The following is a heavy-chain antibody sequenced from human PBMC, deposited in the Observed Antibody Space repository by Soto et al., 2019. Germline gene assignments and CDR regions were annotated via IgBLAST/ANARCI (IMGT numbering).Heavy chain of an antibody. V-gene: IGHV3-23*01. CDR1: GFTFASYA. CDR2: VSGGGGST. D-gene: IGHD6-13*01. J-gene: IGHJ1*01. Sequence: EVQLLESGGNLVEPGGSLRLSCAASGFTFASYAMTWVRQAPGKGLEWVSTVSGGGGSTYNADSVKGRFIISRDNSKSTGYPAMKSPAAGERAAKYCAKGFVCSRWRWPLAFFKHWGQGTLVTVSS. CDR3: AKGFVCSRWRWPLAFFKH.